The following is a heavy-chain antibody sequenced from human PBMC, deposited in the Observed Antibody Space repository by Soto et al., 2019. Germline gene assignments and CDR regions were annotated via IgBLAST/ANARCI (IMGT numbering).Heavy chain of an antibody. CDR2: IYHSGST. CDR3: AINLFLSSSWHGDFDY. CDR1: GGSISSSNW. Sequence: SETLSLTCAVSGGSISSSNWWSWVRQPPGKGLEWIGEIYHSGSTNYNPSLKSRVTISVDKSKNQFSLKLSSVTAADTAVYYCAINLFLSSSWHGDFDYWGQGTLVTVSS. J-gene: IGHJ4*02. V-gene: IGHV4-4*02. D-gene: IGHD6-13*01.